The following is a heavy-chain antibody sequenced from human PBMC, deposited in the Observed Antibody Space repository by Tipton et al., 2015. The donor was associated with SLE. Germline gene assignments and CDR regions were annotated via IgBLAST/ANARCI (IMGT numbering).Heavy chain of an antibody. CDR3: ARVAATDWYFDL. CDR2: INHSGST. D-gene: IGHD2-15*01. Sequence: TLSLTCAVSGGSISSSSYYWGWIRQPPGKGLEWIGEINHSGSTNYNPSLKSRVTISVDTSKHQFSLNLTSMTAADTALYYCARVAATDWYFDLWGLGTLVTVSS. CDR1: GGSISSSSYY. V-gene: IGHV4-39*07. J-gene: IGHJ2*01.